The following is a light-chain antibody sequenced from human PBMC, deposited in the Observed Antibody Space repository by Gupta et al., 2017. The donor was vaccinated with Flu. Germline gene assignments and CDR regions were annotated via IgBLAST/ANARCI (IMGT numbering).Light chain of an antibody. CDR3: SSYAGSFTFWI. CDR1: SSDVGGYNY. J-gene: IGLJ2*01. Sequence: SALTQPRSVSGSPGQSVPISCTGSSSDVGGYNYVSWYQQHPGKAPKLMIYDVTKRPSGIPDRFSASKSGNTASLTISGLQADDEADYYCSSYAGSFTFWIFGGGTRLTVL. V-gene: IGLV2-11*01. CDR2: DVT.